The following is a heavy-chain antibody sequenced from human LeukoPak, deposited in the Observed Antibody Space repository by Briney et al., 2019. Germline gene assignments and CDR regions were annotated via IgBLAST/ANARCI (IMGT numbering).Heavy chain of an antibody. V-gene: IGHV4-34*01. CDR1: GGSFSGYY. CDR2: INHSGST. J-gene: IGHJ6*03. Sequence: PSETLSLTCAVYGGSFSGYYWSWIRQPPGKGLEWIGEINHSGSTNYNPSLKSRVTISVDTSKNQFSLKLSSVTAADTAVYYCAREGDWNEAYYYMDVWGKGTTVTVSS. D-gene: IGHD1-1*01. CDR3: AREGDWNEAYYYMDV.